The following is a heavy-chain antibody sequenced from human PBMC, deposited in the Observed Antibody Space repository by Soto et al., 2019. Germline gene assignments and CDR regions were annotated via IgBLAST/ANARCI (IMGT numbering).Heavy chain of an antibody. CDR3: ARFCSSSLCYAAFDY. V-gene: IGHV1-3*01. CDR1: GYTFTSVA. J-gene: IGHJ4*02. Sequence: QVQLVQSGAEVRKPGASVKVSCKASGYTFTSVAINWVRQAPGQRLEWVGWINAGNGATTYSQNFQGRVIITRDTSANTASMELRSLRSEDTAVFYCARFCSSSLCYAAFDYWGQGTLVTVSS. CDR2: INAGNGAT. D-gene: IGHD2-2*01.